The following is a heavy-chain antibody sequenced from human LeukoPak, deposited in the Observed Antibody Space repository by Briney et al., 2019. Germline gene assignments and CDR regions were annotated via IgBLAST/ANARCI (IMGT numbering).Heavy chain of an antibody. D-gene: IGHD3-3*02. CDR3: ARGIRVPYYFDY. CDR2: INPNSGAT. Sequence: GASVKVPCKASGYTFTGYYMHWVRQAPGQGLEWMGWINPNSGATNYAQKFQGRVTMTRDTSISTAYMELSRLRSDDTAVYYCARGIRVPYYFDYWGQGTLVTVSS. J-gene: IGHJ4*02. V-gene: IGHV1-2*02. CDR1: GYTFTGYY.